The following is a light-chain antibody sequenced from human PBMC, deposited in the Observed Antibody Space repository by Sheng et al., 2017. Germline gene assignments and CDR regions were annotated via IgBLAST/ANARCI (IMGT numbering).Light chain of an antibody. V-gene: IGKV1-8*01. CDR1: QGISSY. CDR3: QQYYSYPRT. Sequence: AIRMTQSPSSFSASTGDRVTITCRASQGISSYLAWYQQKPGKAPKLQIYAVSTLQSGVPSRFSGSGSGTDFTLTISCLQSEDFATYYCQQYYSYPRTFGQGTKLEIK. CDR2: AVS. J-gene: IGKJ2*02.